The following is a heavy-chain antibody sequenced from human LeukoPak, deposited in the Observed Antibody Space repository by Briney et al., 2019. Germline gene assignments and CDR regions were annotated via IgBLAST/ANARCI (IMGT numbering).Heavy chain of an antibody. Sequence: PGGSLRLSCAASGFTFSSYAMSWVRQGPGKGLEWVSAISGSGGGTYYADSVKGRFTISRDNSKHTLYLQMISLRAEDTAVYYCAKAGPVYSSGYSFDYWGQGTLVTVSS. V-gene: IGHV3-23*01. CDR2: ISGSGGGT. J-gene: IGHJ4*02. CDR1: GFTFSSYA. CDR3: AKAGPVYSSGYSFDY. D-gene: IGHD3-22*01.